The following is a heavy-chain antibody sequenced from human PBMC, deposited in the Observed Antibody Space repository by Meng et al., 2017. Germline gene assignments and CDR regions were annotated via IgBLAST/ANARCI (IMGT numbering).Heavy chain of an antibody. Sequence: GESLKISCAASGFTFSSYGMHWVRQAPGKGLEWVAVIWYDGSNKYYADSVKGRFTISRDNSKNTLYLQMNSLRAEDTAVYYCARDPSLPGIAAAGTLFGYYYGMDVWGQGTTVTCSS. V-gene: IGHV3-30*19. CDR3: ARDPSLPGIAAAGTLFGYYYGMDV. J-gene: IGHJ6*01. CDR2: IWYDGSNK. CDR1: GFTFSSYG. D-gene: IGHD6-13*01.